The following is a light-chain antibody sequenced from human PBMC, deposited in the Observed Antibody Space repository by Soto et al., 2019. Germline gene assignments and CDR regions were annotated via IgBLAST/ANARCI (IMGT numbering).Light chain of an antibody. CDR3: QSSDHTTVV. Sequence: NFMLTQPHSVSASPGKTVTISCTRSGGSIASNYVQWFQQRPGSSPTTVMYEDYRRPSGVPDRFSASVDSSSNSASLTISGLKTEDEADYYCQSSDHTTVVFGGGTKLTVL. CDR1: GGSIASNY. J-gene: IGLJ2*01. CDR2: EDY. V-gene: IGLV6-57*01.